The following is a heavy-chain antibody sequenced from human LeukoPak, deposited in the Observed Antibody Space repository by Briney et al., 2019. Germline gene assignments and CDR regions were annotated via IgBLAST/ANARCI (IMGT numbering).Heavy chain of an antibody. Sequence: GSLRLSCVASGFNFSDYYMSWIRQAPGKGLKWISFISSSSAIYYADFVKGRFTISRDNAKNSLYLQMNSLRAEDTAVYYCARDFSGSYDYWGQGTLVTVSS. CDR2: ISSSSAI. D-gene: IGHD1-26*01. CDR1: GFNFSDYY. V-gene: IGHV3-11*01. J-gene: IGHJ4*02. CDR3: ARDFSGSYDY.